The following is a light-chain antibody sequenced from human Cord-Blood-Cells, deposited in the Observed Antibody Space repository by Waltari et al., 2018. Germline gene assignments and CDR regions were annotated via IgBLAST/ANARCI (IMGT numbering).Light chain of an antibody. CDR3: QSYDSSLRV. CDR2: GHS. CDR1: SPTIGAGYD. Sequence: QSVLTQPPSVSGAPGQRVTIPCTGSSPTIGAGYDVHWYQQIPGTAPKPLIYGHSNRPSGVPDRFSGSKSGTSASLAITGLQAEDEADYYCQSYDSSLRVFGGGTKLTVL. V-gene: IGLV1-40*01. J-gene: IGLJ3*02.